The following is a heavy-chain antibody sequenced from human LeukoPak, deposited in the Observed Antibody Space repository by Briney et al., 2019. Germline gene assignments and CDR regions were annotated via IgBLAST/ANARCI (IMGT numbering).Heavy chain of an antibody. D-gene: IGHD6-13*01. CDR3: ALVEGQQLVINY. CDR2: IYYSGST. V-gene: IGHV4-39*01. Sequence: PETLSLTCTVSGGSISSSSYYWGWIRQPPGKGLEWIGRIYYSGSTYYNPSLKSRVTISVDTSKNQFSLKLSSVTAADTAVYYCALVEGQQLVINYWGQGTLVTVSS. CDR1: GGSISSSSYY. J-gene: IGHJ4*02.